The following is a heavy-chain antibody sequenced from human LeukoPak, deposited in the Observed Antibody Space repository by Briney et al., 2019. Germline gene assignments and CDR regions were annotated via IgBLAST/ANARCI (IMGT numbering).Heavy chain of an antibody. Sequence: PGGSLRLACGVSGFTFSRYAMHWVRQAPGKGLQWLAVISYDGSNKYYADSVKGRFIISRDNSKNTLYLQMNSLRAEDTAVYYCAKSSEVGGSGDYWGQGTLVTVSS. CDR1: GFTFSRYA. CDR2: ISYDGSNK. V-gene: IGHV3-30*01. D-gene: IGHD2-15*01. CDR3: AKSSEVGGSGDY. J-gene: IGHJ4*02.